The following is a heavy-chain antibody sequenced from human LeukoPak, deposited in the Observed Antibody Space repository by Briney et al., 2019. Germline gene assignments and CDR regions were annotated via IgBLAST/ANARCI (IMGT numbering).Heavy chain of an antibody. J-gene: IGHJ6*02. D-gene: IGHD2-21*01. CDR1: GFTFDDYA. CDR3: ANQSPYSYGMDV. V-gene: IGHV3-9*01. Sequence: SGGSLRLSCAASGFTFDDYAMHWVRQAPGKGLEWVSGISWNSGSIGYADSVKGRFTISRDNAKNSLYLQMNSLRAEDTALYYCANQSPYSYGMDVWGQGTTVTVSS. CDR2: ISWNSGSI.